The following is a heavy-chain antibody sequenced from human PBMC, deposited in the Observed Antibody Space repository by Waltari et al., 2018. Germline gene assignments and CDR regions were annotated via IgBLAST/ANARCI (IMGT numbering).Heavy chain of an antibody. Sequence: QLQESGPGLVKPSETLSLTCTVSGGSTSTYYWSWVRQSPGKGLEWIGYIHYSGSSVYNPSLRSRVAISLDTPNNQFSLRLRSVTAADAAIYYCARADTSTSYFYYYMDVWGKGTTVTVSS. CDR1: GGSTSTYY. V-gene: IGHV4-59*01. J-gene: IGHJ6*03. CDR3: ARADTSTSYFYYYMDV. D-gene: IGHD1-26*01. CDR2: IHYSGSS.